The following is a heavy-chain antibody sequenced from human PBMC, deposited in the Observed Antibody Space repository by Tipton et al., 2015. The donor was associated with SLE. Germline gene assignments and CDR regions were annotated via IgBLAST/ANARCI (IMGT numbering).Heavy chain of an antibody. V-gene: IGHV4-39*07. J-gene: IGHJ5*02. CDR2: IYYTGTTT. D-gene: IGHD5-18*01. CDR1: GGSVSSSSKY. Sequence: TLSLTCTVSGGSVSSSSKYWAWVRQPPGKGPEWIGSIYYTGTTTYYNSFLKSRVTMSVDTSKNQFSLRLTSVIAADTAVYYCARLHGYSYGLNWFDPWGQGTLISVSS. CDR3: ARLHGYSYGLNWFDP.